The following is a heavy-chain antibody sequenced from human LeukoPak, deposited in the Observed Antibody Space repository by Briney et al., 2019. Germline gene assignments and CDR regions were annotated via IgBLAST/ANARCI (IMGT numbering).Heavy chain of an antibody. CDR1: GGSFSGYY. CDR3: ARGDILTGYSF. CDR2: TNHSGNT. Sequence: PSETLSLTCAVYGGSFSGYYWSWIRQPPGKGLEWIGETNHSGNTKYNPSLKSRVTISVDASKNQFSLKLNSVTAADTAVYYCARGDILTGYSFWGQGTLVTVSS. J-gene: IGHJ4*02. D-gene: IGHD3-9*01. V-gene: IGHV4-34*01.